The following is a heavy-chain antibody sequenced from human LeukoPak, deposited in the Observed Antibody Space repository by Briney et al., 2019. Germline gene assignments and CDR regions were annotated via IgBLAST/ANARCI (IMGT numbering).Heavy chain of an antibody. CDR1: GYTFTGYY. D-gene: IGHD3-10*01. CDR2: INPNSGGT. V-gene: IGHV1-2*02. Sequence: ASVKVSCKASGYTFTGYYMHWVRQAPGQGLEWMGWINPNSGGTNYAQKFQGRVTMTRDTSISTAYMELSRLRSDDTAVYYCARSGDTLRALDGDYWGQGTLVTVSS. CDR3: ARSGDTLRALDGDY. J-gene: IGHJ4*02.